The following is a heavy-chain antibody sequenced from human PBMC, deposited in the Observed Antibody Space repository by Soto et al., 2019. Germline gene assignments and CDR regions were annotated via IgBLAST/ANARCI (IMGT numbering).Heavy chain of an antibody. CDR3: AREASKGGSTVWDY. CDR1: GGSISSYY. Sequence: QVQLQESGPGLVKPSETLSLTCTVSGGSISSYYWSWIRQPPGKGLEWIGYIYYSGSTNYNPSLKSRVTISVDTSKNQFSLKLSSVTAADTAVYYCAREASKGGSTVWDYWGQGTLVTVSS. CDR2: IYYSGST. J-gene: IGHJ4*02. V-gene: IGHV4-59*01. D-gene: IGHD4-17*01.